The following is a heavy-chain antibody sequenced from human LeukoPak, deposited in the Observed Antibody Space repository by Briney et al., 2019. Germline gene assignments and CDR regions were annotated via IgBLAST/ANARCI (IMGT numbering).Heavy chain of an antibody. CDR3: AADLLGTVFDY. CDR2: IYNGGRT. CDR1: GFTFSNYW. D-gene: IGHD1-14*01. Sequence: GGSLRLSCAGSGFTFSNYWMSWVRQAPGKGLEWVSVIYNGGRTNYADSVKGRFTFSRDNSKNTLYLQMNSLRAEDTAVYYCAADLLGTVFDYWGQGTLVTVSS. V-gene: IGHV3-53*01. J-gene: IGHJ4*02.